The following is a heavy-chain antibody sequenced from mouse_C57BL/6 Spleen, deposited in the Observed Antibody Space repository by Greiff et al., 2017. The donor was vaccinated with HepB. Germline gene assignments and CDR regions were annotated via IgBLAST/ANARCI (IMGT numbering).Heavy chain of an antibody. Sequence: EVQLQQSGAELVKPGASVKLSCTASGFNIKDYYMHWVKQRTEQGLEWIGRIDPEDGETKYATKFQGKATITADTSSNTAYLQLSSLTSEDTAVYYCARTPYYYGSSYAMDYWGQGTSVTVAS. D-gene: IGHD1-1*01. CDR2: IDPEDGET. J-gene: IGHJ4*01. CDR3: ARTPYYYGSSYAMDY. CDR1: GFNIKDYY. V-gene: IGHV14-2*01.